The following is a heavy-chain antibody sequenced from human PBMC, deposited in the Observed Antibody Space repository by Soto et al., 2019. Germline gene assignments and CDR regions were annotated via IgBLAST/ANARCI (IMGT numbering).Heavy chain of an antibody. CDR3: ARDPVYCSGGSCYSNGVDY. V-gene: IGHV3-21*01. Sequence: GGSLRLSCAASGFTFSSYSMNWVRQAPGKGLEWVSSISSSSSYIYYADSVKGRFTISRDNAKNSLYLQMNSLRAEDTAVYYCARDPVYCSGGSCYSNGVDYRGQGTLVTVSS. CDR2: ISSSSSYI. J-gene: IGHJ4*02. D-gene: IGHD2-15*01. CDR1: GFTFSSYS.